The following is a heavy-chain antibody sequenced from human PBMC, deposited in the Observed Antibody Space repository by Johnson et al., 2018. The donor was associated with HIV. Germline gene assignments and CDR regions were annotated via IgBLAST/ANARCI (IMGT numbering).Heavy chain of an antibody. Sequence: QVQLMESGGGVVQPGRSLRLSCAASGFTFSSYAMHWVRQAPGKGLEWVAVISYDGSNKYYADSVKGRFTISRDNSKNTLYRQMNSLRAEDTAVYYCASFRGVIRSDAFDIWGQGTMVTISS. J-gene: IGHJ3*02. V-gene: IGHV3-30*04. CDR2: ISYDGSNK. D-gene: IGHD3-10*01. CDR3: ASFRGVIRSDAFDI. CDR1: GFTFSSYA.